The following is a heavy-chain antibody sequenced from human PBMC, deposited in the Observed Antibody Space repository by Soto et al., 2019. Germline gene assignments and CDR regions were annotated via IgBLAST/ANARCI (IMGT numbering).Heavy chain of an antibody. CDR2: MNPNSGTA. V-gene: IGHV1-69*05. J-gene: IGHJ3*02. CDR1: GGTFSSYA. Sequence: SVKVSCKASGGTFSSYAISWVRQAPGQGLEWMGGMNPNSGTASYAQKFQGRVTMTTNASTSTAYMELSSLRSEDTAVYYCARVGYYDILTGYPSDIWGQGTMVTVSS. CDR3: ARVGYYDILTGYPSDI. D-gene: IGHD3-9*01.